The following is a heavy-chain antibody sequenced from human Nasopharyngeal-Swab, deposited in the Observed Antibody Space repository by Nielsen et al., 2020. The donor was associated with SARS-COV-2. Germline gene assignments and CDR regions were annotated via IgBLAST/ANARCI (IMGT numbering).Heavy chain of an antibody. V-gene: IGHV4-34*01. J-gene: IGHJ6*03. CDR3: ARGLSGIVPAPILGLGPYYYYYYMDV. CDR1: GGSFSAYY. D-gene: IGHD2-2*01. Sequence: SETLALTCAVYGGSFSAYYWGWIRQPPGKGLEGIAEINHSGSTNYNPSLKSRVTLSVGTSMNQFSLELRSVTAADTAVYYCARGLSGIVPAPILGLGPYYYYYYMDVWGKGTTVTVSS. CDR2: INHSGST.